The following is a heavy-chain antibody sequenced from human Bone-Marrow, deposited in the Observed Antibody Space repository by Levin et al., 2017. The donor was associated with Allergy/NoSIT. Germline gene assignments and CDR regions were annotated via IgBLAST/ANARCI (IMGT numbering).Heavy chain of an antibody. CDR3: AKLHEASNSAFDI. J-gene: IGHJ3*02. CDR2: VYYTGFT. CDR1: GASIGSDSLY. Sequence: TGGSLRLSCTVSGASIGSDSLYWSWVRQPPGGGLEWIGYVYYTGFTNYNPSLETRVSLSVVPSKNQFSLEMTSVTAADTAVYYCAKLHEASNSAFDIWGQGTMVTVSS. V-gene: IGHV4-61*01. D-gene: IGHD4-11*01.